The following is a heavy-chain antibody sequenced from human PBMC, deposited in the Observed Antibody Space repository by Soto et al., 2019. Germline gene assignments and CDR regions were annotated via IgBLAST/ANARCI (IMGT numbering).Heavy chain of an antibody. J-gene: IGHJ3*02. Sequence: PSETMSHTCTFADVYISSYDWSWLRQHPGKGLEWIGNIYYSGSTNYNPSLKSRVTISVDRSKNQFSLKLSSVTAADTAVYYCARGGLRFLEWLHDAFDIWGQGTMVTVSS. CDR2: IYYSGST. CDR1: DVYISSYD. CDR3: ARGGLRFLEWLHDAFDI. D-gene: IGHD3-3*01. V-gene: IGHV4-59*12.